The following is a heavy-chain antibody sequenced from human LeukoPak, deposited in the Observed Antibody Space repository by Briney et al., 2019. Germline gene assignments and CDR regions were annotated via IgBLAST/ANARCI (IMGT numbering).Heavy chain of an antibody. CDR2: IYYSGST. CDR3: ARLFASTAMPKN. V-gene: IGHV4-39*01. J-gene: IGHJ4*02. D-gene: IGHD5-18*01. CDR1: GGAIRSSSDY. Sequence: SETLSVTCTVSGGAIRSSSDYWGGIRQPPRKGLEWIGSIYYSGSTYYNPSLKSRVTISVDTSKNQFSLKLSSVTAADTAVYYCARLFASTAMPKNWGQGTLVIVSS.